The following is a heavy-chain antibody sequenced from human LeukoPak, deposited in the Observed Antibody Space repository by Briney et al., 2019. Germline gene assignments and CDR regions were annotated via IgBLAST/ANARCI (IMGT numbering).Heavy chain of an antibody. V-gene: IGHV4-34*01. CDR1: GGSFSGYY. Sequence: PSETLSLTCAVYGGSFSGYYWSWIRQPPGKGLEWIGEINHSGSTNYNPSLKSRVTISVDTSKNQFSLKLSSVTAADTAVYYCAILGYCTNGVCYGDPYYFDYWGQGTLVTVSS. J-gene: IGHJ4*02. CDR3: AILGYCTNGVCYGDPYYFDY. CDR2: INHSGST. D-gene: IGHD2-8*01.